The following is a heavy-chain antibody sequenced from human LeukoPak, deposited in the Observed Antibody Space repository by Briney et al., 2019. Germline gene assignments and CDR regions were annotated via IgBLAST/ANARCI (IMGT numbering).Heavy chain of an antibody. V-gene: IGHV3-23*01. CDR3: ARGPSVGSGWSPDL. D-gene: IGHD6-19*01. J-gene: IGHJ5*02. Sequence: PGGSLRLSCAASGFTFSSYAMSWVRQAPGKGLEWVSVINDSGGSTYYADSVKGRFTISRDNAKNSLYLQMNSLRAEDTALYYCARGPSVGSGWSPDLWGQGTLVTVSS. CDR2: INDSGGST. CDR1: GFTFSSYA.